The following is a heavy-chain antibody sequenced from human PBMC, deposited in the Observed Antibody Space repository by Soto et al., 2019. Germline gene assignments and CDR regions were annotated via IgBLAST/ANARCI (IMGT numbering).Heavy chain of an antibody. D-gene: IGHD5-12*01. Sequence: QVQLVQSGAEVRQPASSVKVSCKTSGGTFSSYAISWVRQAPGQGLEWMGGIVPIVDTSTYAQKFQGRVTLTADASTSTVYMELSSRRSDDTAVYYCVRVVAIPGYPDNWGQGTLVTVSS. CDR2: IVPIVDTS. J-gene: IGHJ4*02. V-gene: IGHV1-69*12. CDR1: GGTFSSYA. CDR3: VRVVAIPGYPDN.